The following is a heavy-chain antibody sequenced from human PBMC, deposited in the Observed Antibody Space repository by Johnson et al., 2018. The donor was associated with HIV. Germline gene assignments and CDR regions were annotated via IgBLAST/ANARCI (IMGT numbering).Heavy chain of an antibody. CDR3: ARGGAAAGPDAFDI. Sequence: QVQLVESGGGVVQPGRSLRLSCAASGFTFSSYAMHWVRQAPGKGLEWVAGILYDGSNKYYADSVKGRFTISRDNSKNTLYLQMNSLRAEDTAVYYCARGGAAAGPDAFDIWGQGTMVTVSS. J-gene: IGHJ3*02. D-gene: IGHD6-13*01. V-gene: IGHV3-30*04. CDR1: GFTFSSYA. CDR2: ILYDGSNK.